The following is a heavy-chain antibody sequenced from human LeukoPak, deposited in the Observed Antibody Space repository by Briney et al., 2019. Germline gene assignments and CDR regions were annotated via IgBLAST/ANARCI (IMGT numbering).Heavy chain of an antibody. V-gene: IGHV3-30*04. J-gene: IGHJ4*02. D-gene: IGHD1-7*01. CDR1: GFTFSSYA. Sequence: GGSLRLSCAASGFTFSSYAMHWVRQAPGKGLEWVAVISYDGSNKYYADSVKGRFTISRDNSKNTLYLQMNSLRAEDTAVYYCASAPPPYNWNYVSYFDYWGQGTLVTVSS. CDR3: ASAPPPYNWNYVSYFDY. CDR2: ISYDGSNK.